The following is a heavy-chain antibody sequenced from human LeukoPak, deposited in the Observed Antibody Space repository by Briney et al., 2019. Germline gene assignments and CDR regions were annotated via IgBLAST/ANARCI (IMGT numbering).Heavy chain of an antibody. CDR2: IIPIFGIA. V-gene: IGHV1-69*04. J-gene: IGHJ4*02. D-gene: IGHD1-1*01. Sequence: SVNVSYKASGGTFISYAISWVRQAPGQGPEWMGRIIPIFGIANYAQKFQGRVTITADKSTSTAYMELSSLRSEDTAVYYCARGWNDPDGKFDYWGQGTLVTVSS. CDR3: ARGWNDPDGKFDY. CDR1: GGTFISYA.